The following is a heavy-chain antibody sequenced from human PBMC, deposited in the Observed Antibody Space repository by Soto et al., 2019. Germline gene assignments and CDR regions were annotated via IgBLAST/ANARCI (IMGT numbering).Heavy chain of an antibody. D-gene: IGHD5-12*01. CDR3: ARDRCVRYSGYDWHFDY. V-gene: IGHV3-48*03. J-gene: IGHJ4*02. Sequence: EVQLVESGGVLVQPGESLRLSCAASGFPFSSYEMNWVRQAPGKGLEWVAYISSGGGNIYYADSVKGRFTISRDNAKNSVDLQMNSLRADDTAVYYCARDRCVRYSGYDWHFDYWGQGTLVTVSS. CDR1: GFPFSSYE. CDR2: ISSGGGNI.